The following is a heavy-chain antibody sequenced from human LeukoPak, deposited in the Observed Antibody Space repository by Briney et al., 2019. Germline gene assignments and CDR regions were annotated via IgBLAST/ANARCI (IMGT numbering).Heavy chain of an antibody. D-gene: IGHD4-23*01. CDR3: AKDANYGGNSILFDY. CDR2: ISYDGSNK. V-gene: IGHV3-30*18. CDR1: GFTFSSYG. J-gene: IGHJ4*02. Sequence: EGSLRLSCAASGFTFSSYGMHWVRQAPGKGLEWVAVISYDGSNKYYADSVKGRFTISRDNSKNTLYLQMNSLRAEDTAVYYCAKDANYGGNSILFDYWGQGTLVTVSS.